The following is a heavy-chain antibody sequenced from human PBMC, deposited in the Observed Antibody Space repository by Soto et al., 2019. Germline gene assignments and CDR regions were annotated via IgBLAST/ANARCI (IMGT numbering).Heavy chain of an antibody. V-gene: IGHV1-69*06. CDR3: ARAIKRWEVNYYFDF. D-gene: IGHD1-26*01. CDR2: IVVDSNTA. Sequence: QVVLLQSGAEVKEPGSSVRVSCQVSGSTFNNFAFSWVRQAPGHGPEWMGGIVVDSNTAEYSQRFQDRVTITADTSTDTLYMELGSLTFEHTAVYYCARAIKRWEVNYYFDFWGQRTLVTVSS. J-gene: IGHJ4*02. CDR1: GSTFNNFA.